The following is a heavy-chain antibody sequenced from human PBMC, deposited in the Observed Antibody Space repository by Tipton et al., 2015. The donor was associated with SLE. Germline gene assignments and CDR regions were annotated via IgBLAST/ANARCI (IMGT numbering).Heavy chain of an antibody. CDR1: GGTISSYY. V-gene: IGHV4-59*01. J-gene: IGHJ4*02. CDR3: ARKRGDRVGLDY. Sequence: LVKPSETLSLTCIVSGGTISSYYWTWVRQPPGKGLEWIGYISYSGSTNYNPSLKSRVTISLDTSKNQFSLNLRSVTAADTAVYYCARKRGDRVGLDYWGQGTLVTVSS. D-gene: IGHD3-10*01. CDR2: ISYSGST.